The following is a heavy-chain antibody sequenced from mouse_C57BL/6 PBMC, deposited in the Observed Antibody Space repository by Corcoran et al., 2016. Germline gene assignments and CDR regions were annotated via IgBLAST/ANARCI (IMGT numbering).Heavy chain of an antibody. Sequence: QIQLVQSGPALKKPGETVKISCKASGYTFTTYGMSWVKQAPGKGLKWMGGINTYSGVPTYADDFKGRFAFSLETSASTAYLQINNLKNEDTATYFCARGGNYSKGYFDVWGTGTTVTVSS. CDR1: GYTFTTYG. D-gene: IGHD2-5*01. V-gene: IGHV9-3*01. J-gene: IGHJ1*03. CDR3: ARGGNYSKGYFDV. CDR2: INTYSGVP.